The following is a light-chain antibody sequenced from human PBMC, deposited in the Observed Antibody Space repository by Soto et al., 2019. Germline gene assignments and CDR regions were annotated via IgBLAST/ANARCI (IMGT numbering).Light chain of an antibody. J-gene: IGKJ1*01. Sequence: IVMAQSPATLSVSRGERATLSCRASQNVVTNLAWYQQIPGQAPRLLIYGASTWATGIPARFSGSGSGTEFTLTISSLQSEDFAVYYCQQYNNWWTFGQGTKVDIK. CDR3: QQYNNWWT. V-gene: IGKV3-15*01. CDR1: QNVVTN. CDR2: GAS.